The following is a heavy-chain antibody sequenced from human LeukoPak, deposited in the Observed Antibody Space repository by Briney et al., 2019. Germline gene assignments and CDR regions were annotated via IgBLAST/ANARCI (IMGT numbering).Heavy chain of an antibody. Sequence: GGSLRLSCAASGFTLNKYDMHWVCQATGKGLEWVSTLTTGGDTDYPGSVKGRFTISRENANNSLYLQMNSLRAGDTAVYYCARIDATGWYFDSWGQGTLVTVSS. J-gene: IGHJ4*02. CDR1: GFTLNKYD. V-gene: IGHV3-13*01. D-gene: IGHD6-19*01. CDR3: ARIDATGWYFDS. CDR2: LTTGGDT.